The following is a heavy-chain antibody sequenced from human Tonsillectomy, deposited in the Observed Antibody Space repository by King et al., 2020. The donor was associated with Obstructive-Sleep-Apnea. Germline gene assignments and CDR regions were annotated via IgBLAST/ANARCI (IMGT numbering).Heavy chain of an antibody. CDR2: IYYSGST. CDR1: GGSISSYY. CDR3: ARGGYSYGPDY. J-gene: IGHJ4*02. V-gene: IGHV4-59*01. Sequence: VQLQESGPGLVKPSETLSLTCTVSGGSISSYYWSWIRQPPGKGLEWSGYIYYSGSTNYNPSLKSRVTISVDTSKNQFSLKLSSVTAADTAVYYCARGGYSYGPDYWGQGTLVTVSS. D-gene: IGHD5-18*01.